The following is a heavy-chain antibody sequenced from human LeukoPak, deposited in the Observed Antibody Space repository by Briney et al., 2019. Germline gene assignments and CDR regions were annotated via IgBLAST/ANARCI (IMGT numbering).Heavy chain of an antibody. Sequence: GGSLRLSCAASGFTFRDFWMSWVRQAPGKGLEWVANIQQNGIEKYSVEGRFTISRDTVNSLLYWQISSLRADDAAMYYRARDRDGKDRWGQGTLVTVSS. J-gene: IGHJ5*02. D-gene: IGHD1-1*01. CDR2: IQQNGIEK. V-gene: IGHV3-7*01. CDR3: ARDRDGKDR. CDR1: GFTFRDFW.